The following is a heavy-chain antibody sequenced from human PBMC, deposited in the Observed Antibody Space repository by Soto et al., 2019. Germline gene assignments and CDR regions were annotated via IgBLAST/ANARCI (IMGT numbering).Heavy chain of an antibody. CDR3: ARVYGLGHDYPFDY. J-gene: IGHJ4*02. V-gene: IGHV2-5*02. D-gene: IGHD3-10*01. CDR1: GFSLSTSGLG. CDR2: IYREDDK. Sequence: SGPTLVNPPQTLTLTCTFSGFSLSTSGLGVGWIRQPPGKALEWLAVIYREDDKRYSPSLESRLTVTKDTSNNQVVLTMTNMDPVDTATYYCARVYGLGHDYPFDYWGQGTLVTVSS.